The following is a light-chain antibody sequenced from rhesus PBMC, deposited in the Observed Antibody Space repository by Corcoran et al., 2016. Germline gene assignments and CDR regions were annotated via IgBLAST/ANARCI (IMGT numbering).Light chain of an antibody. Sequence: DIQMTQSPSSLSASVGDTVTITCRASQGISNYLAWYPQKTGKAPKTLIYYASNLESGVPSRFSGSGSGTDGTLTISSLQPEDFAIYYCQQHNSYPPTFGQGTKVEIK. CDR3: QQHNSYPPT. CDR1: QGISNY. V-gene: IGKV1S14*01. CDR2: YAS. J-gene: IGKJ1*01.